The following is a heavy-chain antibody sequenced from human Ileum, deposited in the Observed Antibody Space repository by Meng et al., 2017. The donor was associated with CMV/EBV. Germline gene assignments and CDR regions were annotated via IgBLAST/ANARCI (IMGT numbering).Heavy chain of an antibody. CDR2: LNPRNGDS. CDR3: ASQLMSVRPKRPTEY. CDR1: GYIFTDYY. V-gene: IGHV1-2*02. D-gene: IGHD3-10*01. J-gene: IGHJ1*01. Sequence: ASVKVSCKTSGYIFTDYYVHWVRQAPGQGLEWMGWLNPRNGDSEHARKFHGRVSMTRNTSITTAYLQLSSLESDDTGLYYCASQLMSVRPKRPTEYWGQGTLVTVSS.